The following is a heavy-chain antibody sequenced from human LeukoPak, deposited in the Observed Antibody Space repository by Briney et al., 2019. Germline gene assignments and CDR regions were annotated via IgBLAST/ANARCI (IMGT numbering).Heavy chain of an antibody. CDR1: GGSISSYY. Sequence: PSETLSLTCTVSGGSISSYYWSWIRQPPGKGLEWIGYIYYSGSTNYNPSLKSRVTISVDTSKNQFSLKLSSVTAADTAVYYCARERWRVGLDYWGQGTLVTVSS. V-gene: IGHV4-59*01. CDR3: ARERWRVGLDY. D-gene: IGHD5-24*01. CDR2: IYYSGST. J-gene: IGHJ4*02.